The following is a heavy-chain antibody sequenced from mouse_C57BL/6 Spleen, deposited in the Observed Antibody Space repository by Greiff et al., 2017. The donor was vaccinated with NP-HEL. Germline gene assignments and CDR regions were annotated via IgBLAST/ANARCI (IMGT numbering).Heavy chain of an antibody. V-gene: IGHV1-18*01. J-gene: IGHJ4*01. D-gene: IGHD1-2*01. CDR1: GYTFTDYN. Sequence: EVQLQQSGPELVKPGASVKIPCKASGYTFTDYNMDWVKQSHGKSLEWIGDINPNNGGTIYNQKFKGKATLTVDKSSSTAYMELRSLTSEDTAVYYGARKGITTANYAMDYWGQGTSVTVSS. CDR2: INPNNGGT. CDR3: ARKGITTANYAMDY.